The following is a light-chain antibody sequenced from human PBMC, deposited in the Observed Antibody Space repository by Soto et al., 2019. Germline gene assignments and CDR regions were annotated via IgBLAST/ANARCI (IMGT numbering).Light chain of an antibody. Sequence: QSVLTQSPSTSGTPGQRVSISCSGNSSNIGSNYVYWYQQFPGTAPKLLIYRNSQRHSGVPDRFSGSKSGTSASLAISGLRSEDEADYYCAAWDDSLSGPGVFGTGTKVTVL. CDR2: RNS. J-gene: IGLJ1*01. CDR1: SSNIGSNY. CDR3: AAWDDSLSGPGV. V-gene: IGLV1-47*01.